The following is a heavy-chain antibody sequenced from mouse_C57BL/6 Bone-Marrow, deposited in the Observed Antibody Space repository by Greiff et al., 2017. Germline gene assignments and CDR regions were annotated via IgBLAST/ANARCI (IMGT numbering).Heavy chain of an antibody. CDR2: IYPGSGNT. J-gene: IGHJ3*01. Sequence: QVQLKESGAELVRPGASVKLSCKASGYTFTDYYINWVKQRPGQGLEWIARIYPGSGNTYYNEKFKGKATLTAEKSSSTAYMQLSSLTSEDSAVYFCARGGLIYDGSFAYWGQGTLVTVSA. CDR3: ARGGLIYDGSFAY. CDR1: GYTFTDYY. V-gene: IGHV1-76*01. D-gene: IGHD2-3*01.